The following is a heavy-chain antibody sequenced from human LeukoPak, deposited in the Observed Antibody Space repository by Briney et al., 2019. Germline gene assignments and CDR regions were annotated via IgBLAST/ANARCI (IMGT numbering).Heavy chain of an antibody. CDR3: AKATVTIDCSGGSCYRLDP. CDR2: INPSGGST. V-gene: IGHV1-46*01. CDR1: GYTFTSYY. J-gene: IGHJ5*02. D-gene: IGHD2-15*01. Sequence: ASVKVSCKASGYTFTSYYMHWVRQAPGQGLEWMGIINPSGGSTSYAQKFQGRVTMTRDTSTSTVYMELSSLRSEDTAVYHCAKATVTIDCSGGSCYRLDPWGQGTLVTVSS.